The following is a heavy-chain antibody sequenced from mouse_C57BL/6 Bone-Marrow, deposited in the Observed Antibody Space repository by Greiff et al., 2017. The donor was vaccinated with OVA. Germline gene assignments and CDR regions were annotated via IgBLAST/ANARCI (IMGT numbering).Heavy chain of an antibody. Sequence: QVQLQQPGAELVKPGVSVKLSCKASGYTFTSYWMQWVKQRPGQGLEWIGEIDPSDSYTNYNQKFKGKATLTVDTSSSTAYMQLSSLTSEDSAVYYCARWCTTVVATDWYFDVWGTGTTVTVSS. CDR1: GYTFTSYW. D-gene: IGHD1-1*01. J-gene: IGHJ1*03. CDR3: ARWCTTVVATDWYFDV. V-gene: IGHV1-50*01. CDR2: IDPSDSYT.